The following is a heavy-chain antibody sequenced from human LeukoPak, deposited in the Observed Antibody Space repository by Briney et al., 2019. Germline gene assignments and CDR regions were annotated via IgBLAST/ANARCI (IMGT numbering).Heavy chain of an antibody. J-gene: IGHJ5*02. CDR3: TTSYSGNSWYDWFGP. CDR2: IRTKANSYAT. Sequence: GGSLRLSCAASGFTFSGSSIHWVRQASGKGLEWVGLIRTKANSYATAYAASVTGRFTISRDDSKDTSYLQMNSLKTEDTALYFCTTSYSGNSWYDWFGPWGQGTLVTVFS. V-gene: IGHV3-73*01. D-gene: IGHD6-13*01. CDR1: GFTFSGSS.